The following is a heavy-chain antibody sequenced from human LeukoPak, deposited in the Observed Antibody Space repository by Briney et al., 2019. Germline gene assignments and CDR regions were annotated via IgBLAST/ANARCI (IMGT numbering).Heavy chain of an antibody. J-gene: IGHJ4*02. D-gene: IGHD3-22*01. CDR1: GGSISSYY. Sequence: PSETLSLTCTVSGGSISSYYWSWIRQPPGKGLEWIGYIYYSGSTNYNPSLKSRVTISVDTSKNQFSLKLSSVTAADTAVYYCAISHSEYYYDSSGYWPYWGQGTLVTVSS. CDR3: AISHSEYYYDSSGYWPY. CDR2: IYYSGST. V-gene: IGHV4-59*01.